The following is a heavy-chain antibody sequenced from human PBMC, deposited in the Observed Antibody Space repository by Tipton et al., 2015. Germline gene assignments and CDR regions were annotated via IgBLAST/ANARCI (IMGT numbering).Heavy chain of an antibody. CDR3: ARYGVRGLFSGSLGWFAP. CDR1: SGFISSGGYY. Sequence: TLSLTCSVSSGFISSGGYYWSWIRQPPGKGPEWIGEIHHGGSTNYNPSLKSRVTISIDTSKNQFSLKLSSVTAAGTAVYYCARYGVRGLFSGSLGWFAPWGQGTLVTVSS. D-gene: IGHD1-26*01. V-gene: IGHV4-61*08. J-gene: IGHJ5*02. CDR2: IHHGGST.